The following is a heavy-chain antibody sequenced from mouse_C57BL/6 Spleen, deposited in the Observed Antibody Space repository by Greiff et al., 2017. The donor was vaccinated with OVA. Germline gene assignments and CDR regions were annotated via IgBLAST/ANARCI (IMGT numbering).Heavy chain of an antibody. CDR1: GYAFRSSW. D-gene: IGHD4-1*01. J-gene: IGHJ2*01. CDR3: ARLGLWPFDY. V-gene: IGHV1-82*01. CDR2: IYPGDGDT. Sequence: QVQLQQSGPELVKPGASVKISCKASGYAFRSSWMNWVKQRPGKGLEWIGRIYPGDGDTNYNGKFKGKATLTADKSSSTAYMQLSSLTSEDSAVYFCARLGLWPFDYWGQGTTLTVSS.